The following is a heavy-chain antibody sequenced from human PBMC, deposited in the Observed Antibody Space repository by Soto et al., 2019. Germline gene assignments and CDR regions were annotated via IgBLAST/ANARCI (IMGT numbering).Heavy chain of an antibody. CDR3: ARVEDLWSGYYSVPAY. CDR2: INPSGGST. CDR1: GYTFTSYY. Sequence: ASVKVSCKASGYTFTSYYMHWVRHAPGQGLEWMGIINPSGGSTSYAQKFQGRVTMIRDTSTSTVYMELSSLRSEDTAVYYCARVEDLWSGYYSVPAYWGQGTLVTVSS. D-gene: IGHD3-3*01. J-gene: IGHJ4*02. V-gene: IGHV1-46*01.